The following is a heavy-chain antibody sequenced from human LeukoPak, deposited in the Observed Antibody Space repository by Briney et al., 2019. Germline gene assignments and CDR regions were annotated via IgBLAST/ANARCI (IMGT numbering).Heavy chain of an antibody. V-gene: IGHV3-33*06. CDR3: AKDRRPDYYDSSGFIDY. CDR2: IWYDGSNK. D-gene: IGHD3-22*01. J-gene: IGHJ4*02. Sequence: GGSLRLSCAASGFTFSSYGMHWVRQAPGKGLEWVAVIWYDGSNKYYADSVKGRFTISRDNSKNTLYLQMNSLRAEDTAVYYCAKDRRPDYYDSSGFIDYWGRGTLVTVSS. CDR1: GFTFSSYG.